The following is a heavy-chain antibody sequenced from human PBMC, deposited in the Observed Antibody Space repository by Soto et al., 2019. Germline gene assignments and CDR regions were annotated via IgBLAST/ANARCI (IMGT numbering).Heavy chain of an antibody. CDR2: IYYSGST. CDR1: GGSISSGGYY. CDR3: VRDRRSSGWFDP. D-gene: IGHD2-2*01. V-gene: IGHV4-31*03. J-gene: IGHJ5*02. Sequence: PSETLSLTCTVSGGSISSGGYYWSWIRQHPGKGLEWIGYIYYSGSTYYNPSLKSRVTISVDTSKNQFSLKLSSVTAADTAVYYCVRDRRSSGWFDPWGQGTLVTVSS.